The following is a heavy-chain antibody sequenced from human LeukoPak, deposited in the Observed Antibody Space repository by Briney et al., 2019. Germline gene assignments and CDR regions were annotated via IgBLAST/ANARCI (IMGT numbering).Heavy chain of an antibody. V-gene: IGHV4-38-2*02. Sequence: SETLSLTCSVSGYSISSAYYWGWMRQPPGKGLEWIGSIYHSGSTHYNPSPKSRVTISIDTSKNQFSLKLSSVTAADTAVYYCAKVTTGGSYYMDVWGKGTTVTASS. J-gene: IGHJ6*03. D-gene: IGHD1-1*01. CDR3: AKVTTGGSYYMDV. CDR2: IYHSGST. CDR1: GYSISSAYY.